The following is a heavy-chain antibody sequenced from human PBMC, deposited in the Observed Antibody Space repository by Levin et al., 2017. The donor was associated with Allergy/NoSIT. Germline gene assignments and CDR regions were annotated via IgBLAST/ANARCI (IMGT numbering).Heavy chain of an antibody. CDR2: INPSDGVT. V-gene: IGHV1-46*01. CDR1: GYIFTSFK. CDR3: AKDGGVYNFAQ. J-gene: IGHJ1*01. D-gene: IGHD5/OR15-5a*01. Sequence: ASVKVSCKASGYIFTSFKMHWVRQAPGQGLEWMAIINPSDGVTRYAQKFQGRVTVTRDTSASTVDMELSSLRADDTAVYYCAKDGGVYNFAQWGQGTLVTVSS.